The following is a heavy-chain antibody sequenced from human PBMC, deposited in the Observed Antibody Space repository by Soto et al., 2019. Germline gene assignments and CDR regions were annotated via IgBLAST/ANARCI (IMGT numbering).Heavy chain of an antibody. Sequence: PGGALRLSCAASGFAFNYHWMTWVRQAPGTGLEWLAHIKPDGSDEYYVDSMKGRLIISRDNVKSSVYLQMNSLRAEDTAGYYCARGHYGMDVWGQGTMVTVSS. CDR3: ARGHYGMDV. CDR1: GFAFNYHW. V-gene: IGHV3-7*03. CDR2: IKPDGSDE. J-gene: IGHJ6*02.